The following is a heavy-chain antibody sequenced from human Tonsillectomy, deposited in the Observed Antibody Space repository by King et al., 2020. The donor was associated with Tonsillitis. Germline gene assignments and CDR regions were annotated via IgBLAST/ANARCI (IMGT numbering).Heavy chain of an antibody. V-gene: IGHV4-59*01. J-gene: IGHJ3*02. CDR1: GGSISSYY. D-gene: IGHD5-12*01. CDR3: ARGSDSGYDLDAFDI. Sequence: QVQLQESGPGLVKPSETLSLTCTVSGGSISSYYWSWIRQPPGKGLEWIGYIYYSGSTNYNPSLKSRVTISVDTSKNQFSLKLSSVTAAETAVYYCARGSDSGYDLDAFDIWGQGTMVTVSS. CDR2: IYYSGST.